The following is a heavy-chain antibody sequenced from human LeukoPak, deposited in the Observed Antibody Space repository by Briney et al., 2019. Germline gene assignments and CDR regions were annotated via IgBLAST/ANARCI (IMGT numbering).Heavy chain of an antibody. Sequence: PSETLSLTCTVSGGSISSSSYYWGWIRQPPGKGLEWIGSIYYSGSTNYNPSLKSRVTISVDTSKNQFSLKLSSVTAADTAVYYCASREIDSSGYYDYWGQGTLVTVSS. CDR2: IYYSGST. CDR1: GGSISSSSYY. CDR3: ASREIDSSGYYDY. D-gene: IGHD3-22*01. V-gene: IGHV4-39*07. J-gene: IGHJ4*02.